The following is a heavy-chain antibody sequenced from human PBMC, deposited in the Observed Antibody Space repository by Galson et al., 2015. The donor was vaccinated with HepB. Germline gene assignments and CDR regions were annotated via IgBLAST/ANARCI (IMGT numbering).Heavy chain of an antibody. J-gene: IGHJ6*04. CDR1: GYTFNTYV. CDR2: INPYNGKT. V-gene: IGHV1-18*01. Sequence: SVKVSCKASGYTFNTYVISWVRQAPGQGLEWMGWINPYNGKTNYAQKFQGRVTMTTDTSTSTAYMDLKTLRTDDTAVYYCARESDYIWAESYYYDMDVWGKGTMVIVSS. D-gene: IGHD3-16*01. CDR3: ARESDYIWAESYYYDMDV.